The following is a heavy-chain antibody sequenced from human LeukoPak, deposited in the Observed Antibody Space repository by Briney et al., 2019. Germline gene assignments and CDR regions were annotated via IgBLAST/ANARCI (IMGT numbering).Heavy chain of an antibody. V-gene: IGHV1-69*05. CDR1: GYTFTSYA. D-gene: IGHD5-24*01. Sequence: SVKVSCKASGYTFTSYAMNWVRQAPGQGLEWMGGIIPIFGTANYAQKFQGRVTITTDESTSTAYMELSSLRSEDTAVYYCASGRRDGYNTDFDYWGQGTLVTVSS. CDR2: IIPIFGTA. CDR3: ASGRRDGYNTDFDY. J-gene: IGHJ4*02.